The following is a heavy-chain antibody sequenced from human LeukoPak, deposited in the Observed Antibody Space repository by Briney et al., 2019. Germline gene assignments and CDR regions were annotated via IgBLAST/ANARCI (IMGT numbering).Heavy chain of an antibody. D-gene: IGHD2-2*01. V-gene: IGHV4-59*01. CDR2: IYYTGST. J-gene: IGHJ4*02. CDR1: GGSIDSYY. Sequence: SETLSLTCTVSGGSIDSYYWSWIRKPPGKGLEWIGYIYYTGSTEYHPSLKSRVTISLDTSKNQFSLKLTSVTAADTAVYYCARVYQSAEYYFDYWGQGNLVSVSS. CDR3: ARVYQSAEYYFDY.